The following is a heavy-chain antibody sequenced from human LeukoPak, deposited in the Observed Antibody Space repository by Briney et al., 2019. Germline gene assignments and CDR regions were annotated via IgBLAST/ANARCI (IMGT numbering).Heavy chain of an antibody. D-gene: IGHD3-22*01. CDR1: GGSISSNSYY. Sequence: SETLSFTCAVSGGSISSNSYYWGWIRQPPGKGLEWIGSIYYSGSTYYKSSLKSRVTISVDTSKNQFSLKLSSVTAADTAVYYCARAPLDGSSGYQDYYYYYMDVWGKGTTVTISS. J-gene: IGHJ6*03. V-gene: IGHV4-39*07. CDR2: IYYSGST. CDR3: ARAPLDGSSGYQDYYYYYMDV.